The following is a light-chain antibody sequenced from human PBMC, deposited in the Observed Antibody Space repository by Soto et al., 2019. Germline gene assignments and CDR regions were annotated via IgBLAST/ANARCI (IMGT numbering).Light chain of an antibody. CDR2: GAS. J-gene: IGKJ1*01. Sequence: EIVLTQSPGTLSFSPGEVATLSCMASESVASSYLAWYQQIPGQAPRLLIYGASSRATGIPDRFSGSGSGTDFTLTITRLQPEDFAVYYCQQYGRSPWTAGQGPQ. CDR1: ESVASSY. V-gene: IGKV3-20*01. CDR3: QQYGRSPWT.